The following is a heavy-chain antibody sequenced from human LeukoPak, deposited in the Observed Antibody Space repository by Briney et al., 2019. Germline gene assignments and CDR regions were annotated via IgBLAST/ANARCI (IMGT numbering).Heavy chain of an antibody. CDR2: ISGSGDST. J-gene: IGHJ4*02. Sequence: GGSLRLSCAASGFTFSSYAMSWVRQAPAKGLEWVSSISGSGDSTFYADSVKGRFTISRDNSKNTLFLQMNSLRAEDTAVYYCAKGDWGSGWGQGTLVTVSS. CDR1: GFTFSSYA. CDR3: AKGDWGSG. D-gene: IGHD3/OR15-3a*01. V-gene: IGHV3-23*01.